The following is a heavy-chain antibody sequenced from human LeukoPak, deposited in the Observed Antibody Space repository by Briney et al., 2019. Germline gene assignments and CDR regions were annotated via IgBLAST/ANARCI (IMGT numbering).Heavy chain of an antibody. CDR2: IYTSGST. J-gene: IGHJ5*02. V-gene: IGHV4-59*10. CDR3: AREVVVVPAAMGNNWFDP. CDR1: GGSFSGYY. Sequence: PSETLSLTCAVYGGSFSGYYWSWIRQPPGKGLEWIGRIYTSGSTNYNPSLKSRVTMSVDTSKNQFSLKLSSVTAADTAVYYCAREVVVVPAAMGNNWFDPWGQGTLVTVSS. D-gene: IGHD2-2*01.